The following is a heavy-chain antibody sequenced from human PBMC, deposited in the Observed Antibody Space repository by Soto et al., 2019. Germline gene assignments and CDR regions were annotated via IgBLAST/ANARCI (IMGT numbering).Heavy chain of an antibody. CDR2: IYYSGST. D-gene: IGHD3-9*01. V-gene: IGHV4-39*01. CDR1: GGSISSSSYY. CDR3: ARHKLRYSIDY. J-gene: IGHJ4*02. Sequence: SETLSLTCTVSGGSISSSSYYWGWIRQPPGKGLEWIGSIYYSGSTYYNPSLKSRVTISVDTSKNQFSLKLSSVTAADTAVYYCARHKLRYSIDYWGQGTLVTVSS.